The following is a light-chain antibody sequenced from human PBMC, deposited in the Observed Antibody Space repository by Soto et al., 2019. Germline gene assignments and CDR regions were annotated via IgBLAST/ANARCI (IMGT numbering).Light chain of an antibody. V-gene: IGKV1-5*03. Sequence: QITQSPSTLSASVGERVTITFRASQSISSWLAWYQQKPGKAPKLLIYKASSLESGVPSRFSGSGSGTEFTLTINSLQPDDFATYYCQQYNSYSSWTLGQGTKVDIK. CDR2: KAS. CDR1: QSISSW. J-gene: IGKJ1*01. CDR3: QQYNSYSSWT.